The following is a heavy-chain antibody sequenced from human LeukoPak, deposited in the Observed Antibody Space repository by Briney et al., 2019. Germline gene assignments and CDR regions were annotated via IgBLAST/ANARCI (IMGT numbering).Heavy chain of an antibody. Sequence: SETLSLTCSVSGGSISSADYYWSWTRQHPEKGLEWIGCIAYTGSTYYNPSLKSRVSISADTSTNQFSLKLSSVTAADTAVYYCTLMLRGVIDWGQGTLVTVSS. V-gene: IGHV4-31*03. CDR3: TLMLRGVID. J-gene: IGHJ4*02. CDR2: IAYTGST. CDR1: GGSISSADYY. D-gene: IGHD3-10*01.